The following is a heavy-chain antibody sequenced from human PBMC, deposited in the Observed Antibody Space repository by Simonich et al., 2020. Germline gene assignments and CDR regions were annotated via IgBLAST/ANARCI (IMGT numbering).Heavy chain of an antibody. D-gene: IGHD3-10*01. J-gene: IGHJ6*02. Sequence: QVQLVQSGAEVKKPGASVKVSCKASGYTFTGYSMHWVRQAPEQGLEWMGRINPNSGGTNYAQKFKGRVTMTRDTSISTADMELSRLRSDDTAVYYCARVPGIYYYYGMDVWGQGTTVTVSS. CDR3: ARVPGIYYYYGMDV. CDR2: INPNSGGT. V-gene: IGHV1-2*06. CDR1: GYTFTGYS.